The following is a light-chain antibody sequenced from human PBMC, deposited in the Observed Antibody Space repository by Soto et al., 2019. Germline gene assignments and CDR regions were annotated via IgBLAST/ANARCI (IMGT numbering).Light chain of an antibody. Sequence: QSALTQPASVSGSPGQSITISCSGSSSDVGMYNYVSWYQNHPGTAPKLLIYDVSDRPSGVSDRFSGSKSGNTASLTIAGLRADDEDYYCCTSDTISSTFVFGEGTKVTVL. CDR2: DVS. CDR1: SSDVGMYNY. J-gene: IGLJ2*01. CDR3: TSDTISSTFV. V-gene: IGLV2-14*01.